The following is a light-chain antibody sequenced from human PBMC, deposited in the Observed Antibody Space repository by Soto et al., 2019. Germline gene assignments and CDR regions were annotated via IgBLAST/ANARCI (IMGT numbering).Light chain of an antibody. CDR1: QSVGNK. CDR3: QQYNASPPLT. CDR2: GAS. V-gene: IGKV3D-15*01. Sequence: EIVLTQSPGTLALSPGERATLSCRASQSVGNKLAWYRLTPGQAPSLLIHGASTRATDTPLRFSGNGSGTEFTLIIGSLQSEDAAIYYCQQYNASPPLTFGGGTKVEIK. J-gene: IGKJ4*01.